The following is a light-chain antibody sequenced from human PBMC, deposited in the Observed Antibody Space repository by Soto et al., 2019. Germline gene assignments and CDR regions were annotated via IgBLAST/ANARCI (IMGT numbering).Light chain of an antibody. CDR1: QSISSW. Sequence: DIPMTQSPSTLSASVGDRVTITCRASQSISSWLAWYQQKPGKGPKLLIYDASSLESRVPSRFSGSGSGTEFTLTISSLQPDDFATYYCQQYNSNSLWTFGQGTKVEIK. J-gene: IGKJ1*01. CDR3: QQYNSNSLWT. V-gene: IGKV1-5*01. CDR2: DAS.